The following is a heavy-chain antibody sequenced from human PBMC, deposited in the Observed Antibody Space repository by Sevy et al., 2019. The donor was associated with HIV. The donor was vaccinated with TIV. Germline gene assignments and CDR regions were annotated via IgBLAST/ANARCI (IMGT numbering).Heavy chain of an antibody. CDR1: GFTFSNYA. CDR2: ISSNGGST. D-gene: IGHD3-3*01. J-gene: IGHJ4*02. V-gene: IGHV3-64D*06. Sequence: GGSLRLSCSASGFTFSNYAMHWLRQSPGKGLQYVSAISSNGGSTYYPASVKGRFTISRDNSKNALYLQMSSLRPEDTALYYCVQAGNYDFWSGTHDYWGQRTLVTVSS. CDR3: VQAGNYDFWSGTHDY.